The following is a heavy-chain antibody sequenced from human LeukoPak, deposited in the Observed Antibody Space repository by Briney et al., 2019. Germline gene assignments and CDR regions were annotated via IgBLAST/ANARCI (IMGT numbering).Heavy chain of an antibody. CDR3: AIGFWQQVPQH. J-gene: IGHJ1*01. CDR1: GFTFSSYA. D-gene: IGHD6-13*01. V-gene: IGHV3-23*01. CDR2: ISGSGDSM. Sequence: GGSLRLSCAASGFTFSSYAMNWVRQAPGKGLEWVSVISGSGDSMFYADSVKGRFTISRDNSKNTLYLQMNSLRAEDTAVYYCAIGFWQQVPQHWGQGTLVTVSS.